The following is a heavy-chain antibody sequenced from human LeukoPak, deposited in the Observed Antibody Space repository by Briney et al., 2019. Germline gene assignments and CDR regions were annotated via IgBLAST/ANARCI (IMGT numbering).Heavy chain of an antibody. CDR3: ARRGWLRNYFFDY. V-gene: IGHV4-34*01. D-gene: IGHD5-12*01. CDR1: GGSFSGYY. Sequence: SETLSLTCAVYGGSFSGYYWSWIRQPPGKGLEWIGEINHSGSTNYNPSLKSRVTISVDTSKNQFSLKLSSVTAADTAVYYCARRGWLRNYFFDYWSQGTLVTVSS. J-gene: IGHJ4*02. CDR2: INHSGST.